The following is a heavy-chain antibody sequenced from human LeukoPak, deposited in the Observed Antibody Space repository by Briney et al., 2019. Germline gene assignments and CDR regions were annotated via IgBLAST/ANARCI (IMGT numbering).Heavy chain of an antibody. Sequence: GGSLRLSCTASGFTFSRYSMNWVRQAPGKGLEWVSSISSSSSYIYYADPVKGRFTISRDNAKNSLYLQMNSLRAEDTAVYYCAVEEDIVVVPAAIQTYMDVWGKGTTVTVSS. J-gene: IGHJ6*03. CDR1: GFTFSRYS. CDR2: ISSSSSYI. CDR3: AVEEDIVVVPAAIQTYMDV. D-gene: IGHD2-2*01. V-gene: IGHV3-21*01.